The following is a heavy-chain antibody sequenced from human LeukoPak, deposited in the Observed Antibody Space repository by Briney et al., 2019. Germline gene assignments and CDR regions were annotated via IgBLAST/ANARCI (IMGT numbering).Heavy chain of an antibody. Sequence: PGGSLRLSCAASGFTFSDHYMDWVRQAPGKGLEWVGRTRNKANSYTTEYAASVKGRFTISRDDSKNSLYLQMNSLKTEDTAVYYCARVGRRSGSYDAFNNWGQGTMVTVSS. J-gene: IGHJ3*02. D-gene: IGHD3-10*01. CDR2: TRNKANSYTT. CDR1: GFTFSDHY. CDR3: ARVGRRSGSYDAFNN. V-gene: IGHV3-72*01.